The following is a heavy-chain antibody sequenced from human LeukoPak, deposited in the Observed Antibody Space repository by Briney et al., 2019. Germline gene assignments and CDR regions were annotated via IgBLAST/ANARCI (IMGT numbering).Heavy chain of an antibody. D-gene: IGHD6-13*01. CDR1: GFTFSSCA. J-gene: IGHJ4*02. V-gene: IGHV3-7*04. Sequence: GGSLRLSCVASGFTFSSCAMSWVRQAPGKGLEWVANIKQDGSEKYYVDSVKGRFTISRDNAKNSLYLQMNSLRAEDTAVYYCARVQRGSRHYFDYWGQGTLVTVSS. CDR2: IKQDGSEK. CDR3: ARVQRGSRHYFDY.